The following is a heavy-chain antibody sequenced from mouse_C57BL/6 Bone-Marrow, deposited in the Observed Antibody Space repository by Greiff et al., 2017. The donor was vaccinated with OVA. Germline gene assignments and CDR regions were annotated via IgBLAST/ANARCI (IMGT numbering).Heavy chain of an antibody. V-gene: IGHV5-4*03. CDR2: ISDGGSYT. J-gene: IGHJ1*03. D-gene: IGHD1-2*01. Sequence: EVKLVESGGGLVKPGGSLKLSCAASGFTFSSYAMSWVRQTPEKRLEWVATISDGGSYTYYPDNVKGRFTISRDNAKNNLYRQMSHLKSEDTAMYYCARAHYPYWYFDVWGTGTTVTVSS. CDR1: GFTFSSYA. CDR3: ARAHYPYWYFDV.